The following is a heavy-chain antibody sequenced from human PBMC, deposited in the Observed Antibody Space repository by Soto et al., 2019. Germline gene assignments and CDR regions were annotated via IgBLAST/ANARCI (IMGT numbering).Heavy chain of an antibody. CDR3: AGSAVGVVTYWYFDL. D-gene: IGHD3-10*01. Sequence: SETLSLTCTVSGGSISSSSYYWGWIRQPPGKGLEWIGSIYYSGSTYYNPSLKSRVTISVDTSKNQFSLKLSSVTAADTAVYYCAGSAVGVVTYWYFDLGGRGTLVTVSS. CDR2: IYYSGST. CDR1: GGSISSSSYY. J-gene: IGHJ2*01. V-gene: IGHV4-39*01.